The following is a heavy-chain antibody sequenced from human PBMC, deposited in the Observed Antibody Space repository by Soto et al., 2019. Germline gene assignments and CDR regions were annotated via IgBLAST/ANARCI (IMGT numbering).Heavy chain of an antibody. Sequence: QITLKESGPPLVKPTQTLTLTCTFSGFSLSTSGVGVGWIRQPPGKALEWLALIYWDDDKRYSPSLKSRLTITKDTSKNQVVLTMTNMDPVDTATYYCAHSAAAAAYYYYYGMDVWGQGTTVTVSS. CDR2: IYWDDDK. CDR3: AHSAAAAAYYYYYGMDV. CDR1: GFSLSTSGVG. V-gene: IGHV2-5*02. J-gene: IGHJ6*02. D-gene: IGHD6-13*01.